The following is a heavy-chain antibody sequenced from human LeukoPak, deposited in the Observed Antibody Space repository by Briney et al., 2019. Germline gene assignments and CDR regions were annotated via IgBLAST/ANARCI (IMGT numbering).Heavy chain of an antibody. D-gene: IGHD2-21*02. V-gene: IGHV4-31*03. J-gene: IGHJ5*02. CDR3: ARGPLAYCGGDCYNNWFVP. CDR1: GGSISSGGYY. CDR2: IYYSGST. Sequence: PSQTLSLTCTVSGGSISSGGYYWSWIRQHPGKGLEWIGYIYYSGSTYYNPSLKSRVTISVDTSKNQFSLKLSSVTAADTAVYYCARGPLAYCGGDCYNNWFVPWGQGTLVTVSS.